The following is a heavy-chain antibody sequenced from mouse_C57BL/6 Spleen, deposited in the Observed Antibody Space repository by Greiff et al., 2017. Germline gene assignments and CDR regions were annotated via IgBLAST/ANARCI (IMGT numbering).Heavy chain of an antibody. V-gene: IGHV5-17*01. Sequence: EVKLVESGGGLVKPGGSLKLSCAASGFTFSDYGMHWVRQAPEKGLEWVAYISSGSSTIYYADTVKGRFTISRDNAKNTLFLQMTSLRSEDTAMYYCARRCYGIGGAWFAYWGQGTLVTVSA. J-gene: IGHJ3*01. CDR3: ARRCYGIGGAWFAY. CDR1: GFTFSDYG. CDR2: ISSGSSTI. D-gene: IGHD1-1*01.